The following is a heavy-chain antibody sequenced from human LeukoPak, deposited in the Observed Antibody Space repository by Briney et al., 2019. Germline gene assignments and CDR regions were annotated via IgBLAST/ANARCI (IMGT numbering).Heavy chain of an antibody. J-gene: IGHJ4*02. CDR3: ARGHLTYYDILTGYSYYFDY. CDR2: IYTSGST. CDR1: GGSISSYY. D-gene: IGHD3-9*01. Sequence: PSETLSLTCTVSGGSISSYYWSWIRQPAGKGLEWIGRIYTSGSTNYNPSLKSRVTISVDTSKNQFSLKLSSVTAADTAVYYCARGHLTYYDILTGYSYYFDYWGQGTLVTVSS. V-gene: IGHV4-4*07.